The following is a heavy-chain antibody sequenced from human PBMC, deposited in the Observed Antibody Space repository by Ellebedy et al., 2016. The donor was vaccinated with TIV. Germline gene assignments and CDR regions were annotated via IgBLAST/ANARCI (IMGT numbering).Heavy chain of an antibody. CDR2: IRSKAYGGTT. CDR1: GFTFSDHY. V-gene: IGHV3-49*04. CDR3: TTDGSFR. J-gene: IGHJ4*02. Sequence: GESLKISCAVSGFTFSDHYMNWVRQAPGKGLEWVGFIRSKAYGGTTEYAASVRGRFTISRDDSKNMLYLQMNSLKTEDTGVYYCTTDGSFRWGQGTLVTVSS. D-gene: IGHD1-26*01.